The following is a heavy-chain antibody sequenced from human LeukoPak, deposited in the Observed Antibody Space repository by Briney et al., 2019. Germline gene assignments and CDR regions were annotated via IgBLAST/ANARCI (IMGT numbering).Heavy chain of an antibody. CDR3: ASRYYGGNLDDAFDI. D-gene: IGHD4-23*01. Sequence: PGGSLRLSCAASGFPFSGSTIHWVRQASGKGLEWVGHIRSTANSYATAYAASVKGRFTFSRDDSKNTAYLQMNSLKTEDTAVYYCASRYYGGNLDDAFDIWGQGTMVTVSS. CDR1: GFPFSGST. J-gene: IGHJ3*02. CDR2: IRSTANSYAT. V-gene: IGHV3-73*01.